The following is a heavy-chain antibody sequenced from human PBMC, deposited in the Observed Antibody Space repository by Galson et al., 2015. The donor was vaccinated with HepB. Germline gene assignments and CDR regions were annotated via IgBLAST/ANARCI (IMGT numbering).Heavy chain of an antibody. V-gene: IGHV3-30*02. J-gene: IGHJ4*02. CDR1: GFTFSSYG. CDR2: IRYDGSNK. CDR3: AKGSAVGATTLRVLFDY. D-gene: IGHD1-26*01. Sequence: SLRLSCAASGFTFSSYGMHWVRQAPGKGLEWVAFIRYDGSNKYYADSVKGRFTISGDNSKNTLYLQMNSLRAEDTAVYYCAKGSAVGATTLRVLFDYWGQGTLVTVSS.